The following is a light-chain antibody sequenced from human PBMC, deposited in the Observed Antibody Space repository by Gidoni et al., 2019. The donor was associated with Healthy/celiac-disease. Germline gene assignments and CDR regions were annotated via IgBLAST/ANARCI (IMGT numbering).Light chain of an antibody. J-gene: IGLJ3*02. CDR2: SNN. Sequence: QSVLTQPPSASGTPGQMVTISCSGSSSNLGSNPVNWYQQLPGTAPKLLIYSNNQRPSGGPDRFSGSKSGTSASLAISGLQSEDEADYYCAAWDDSLNGWVFGGGTKPTVL. CDR1: SSNLGSNP. CDR3: AAWDDSLNGWV. V-gene: IGLV1-44*01.